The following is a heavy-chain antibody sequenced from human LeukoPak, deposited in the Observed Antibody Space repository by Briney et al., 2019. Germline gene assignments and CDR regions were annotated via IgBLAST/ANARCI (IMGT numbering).Heavy chain of an antibody. J-gene: IGHJ5*02. CDR1: GYTFTSYG. CDR2: ISAYNGNT. D-gene: IGHD3-10*01. V-gene: IGHV1-18*01. CDR3: ARSMVRGASPFDP. Sequence: PWASVKVSCKASGYTFTSYGISWVRQAPGQGPEWMGWISAYNGNTNYAQKLQGRVTMTTDTSTSTAYMELRSLRSDDTAVYCCARSMVRGASPFDPWGQGTLVTVSS.